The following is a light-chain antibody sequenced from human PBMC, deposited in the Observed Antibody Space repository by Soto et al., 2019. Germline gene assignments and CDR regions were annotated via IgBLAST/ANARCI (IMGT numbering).Light chain of an antibody. Sequence: VLTQAPDTLSVSPGERATLSCRASQAINNNVAWYQLKDGQVPRLLIYGASTRATGIPDRFSGSGSGTDFSLTIRGLKPEDFAVYYCQQYRMSPNTFGQGTRLEIK. J-gene: IGKJ5*01. CDR3: QQYRMSPNT. V-gene: IGKV3-20*01. CDR1: QAINNN. CDR2: GAS.